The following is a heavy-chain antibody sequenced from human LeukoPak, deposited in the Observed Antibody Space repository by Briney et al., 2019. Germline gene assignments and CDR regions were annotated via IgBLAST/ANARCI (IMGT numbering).Heavy chain of an antibody. CDR3: AREVERYCSGGSCYSPDAFDI. Sequence: ASVKVSCKASGGTFSSYAINWVRQATGQGLEWMGWMNPNSGNTGYAQKFQGRVTITRNTSISTAYMELSSLRSEDTAVYYCAREVERYCSGGSCYSPDAFDIWGQGTMVTVSS. J-gene: IGHJ3*02. CDR1: GGTFSSYA. D-gene: IGHD2-15*01. CDR2: MNPNSGNT. V-gene: IGHV1-8*03.